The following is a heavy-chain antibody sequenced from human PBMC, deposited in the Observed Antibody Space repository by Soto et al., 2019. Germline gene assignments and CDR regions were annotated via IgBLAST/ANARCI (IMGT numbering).Heavy chain of an antibody. D-gene: IGHD3-10*01. J-gene: IGHJ6*02. V-gene: IGHV1-69*01. CDR2: IIPLFGTT. CDR3: AAELGFGKLSVV. Sequence: QVQVVQSGVEVRRPGSSVKVSCKASGDTFKNCVISWVRQATGQGLEWMGGIIPLFGTTDFARRFQGRLTITTDESTTTAYMELSRLRSEDTATYYCAAELGFGKLSVVWGQGTTVIVSS. CDR1: GDTFKNCV.